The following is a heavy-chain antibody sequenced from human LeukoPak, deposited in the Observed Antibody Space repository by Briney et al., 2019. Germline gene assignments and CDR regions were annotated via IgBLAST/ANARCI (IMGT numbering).Heavy chain of an antibody. CDR1: GGSLSPYY. CDR3: ARIMQIPWGMDI. Sequence: SETLSLTCTVSGGSLSPYYWSWIRQPPGKGLAWIGHNDDSGSTNYNPSLNGRVTISLDRSKKQFSLTVKSVTAADTAVYYCARIMQIPWGMDIGGQGTRVTIPS. CDR2: NDDSGST. D-gene: IGHD2-21*01. J-gene: IGHJ6*02. V-gene: IGHV4-59*01.